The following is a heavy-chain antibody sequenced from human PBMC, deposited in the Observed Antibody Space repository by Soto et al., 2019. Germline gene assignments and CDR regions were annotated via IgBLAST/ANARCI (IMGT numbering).Heavy chain of an antibody. J-gene: IGHJ3*02. CDR1: GGSISSGDYY. Sequence: SETLSLTCTVSGGSISSGDYYWSWIRQPPGKGLEWIGYIYYSGSTYYNPSLKSRVTISVDTSKNQFSLKLSSVTAADKAVDDCARDDDFDIWGQGTMVTVSS. V-gene: IGHV4-30-4*01. CDR2: IYYSGST. CDR3: ARDDDFDI.